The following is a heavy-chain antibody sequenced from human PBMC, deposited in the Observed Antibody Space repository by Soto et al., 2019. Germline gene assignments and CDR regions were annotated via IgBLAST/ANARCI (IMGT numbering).Heavy chain of an antibody. CDR2: ISPKSGGE. Sequence: ASVKVSCKASGYTFTDYYIQWVRQAPGQGLEYMGWISPKSGGEAHAQKFQGRVTITADESTSTAYMELSSLRSEDTAVYYCARENYDSSGYFDYWGQGTLVTVSS. CDR1: GYTFTDYY. CDR3: ARENYDSSGYFDY. D-gene: IGHD3-22*01. J-gene: IGHJ4*02. V-gene: IGHV1-2*02.